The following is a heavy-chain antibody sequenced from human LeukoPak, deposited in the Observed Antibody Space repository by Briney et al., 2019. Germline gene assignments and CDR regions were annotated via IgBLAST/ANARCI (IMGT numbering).Heavy chain of an antibody. Sequence: GRSLRLSCAASGFSFSTNGMHWVRQAPGKGLEWVAFIRYDGSNKYYADSVKGRFTISRDNSKNTLYLQMNSLRAEDTAVYYCARVMGRYCSSTSCYVDYWGQGTLVTVSS. D-gene: IGHD2-2*01. CDR2: IRYDGSNK. CDR3: ARVMGRYCSSTSCYVDY. V-gene: IGHV3-30*02. J-gene: IGHJ4*02. CDR1: GFSFSTNG.